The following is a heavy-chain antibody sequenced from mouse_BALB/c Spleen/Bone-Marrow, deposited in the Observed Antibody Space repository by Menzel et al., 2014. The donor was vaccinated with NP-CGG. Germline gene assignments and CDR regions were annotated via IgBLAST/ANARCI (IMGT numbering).Heavy chain of an antibody. D-gene: IGHD2-2*01. CDR2: INPSSGYT. CDR1: GYTFTTYT. CDR3: AKRDIYYGYDGNAMDY. J-gene: IGHJ4*01. Sequence: QVQLQQPGAELARPGASVKMSCKASGYTFTTYTMHWVKQRPGQGLEWIGYINPSSGYTNYNQRFKDKATLTADKSSSTAYMQLSSLTSEDSAVCFCAKRDIYYGYDGNAMDYWGQGTSVTVSS. V-gene: IGHV1-4*01.